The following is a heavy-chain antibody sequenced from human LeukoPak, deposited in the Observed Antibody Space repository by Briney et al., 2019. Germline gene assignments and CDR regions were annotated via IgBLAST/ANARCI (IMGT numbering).Heavy chain of an antibody. Sequence: PGGSLRLSCAASGFTFSSYEMNWVRQAPGKGLEWVSYISSTGSTIYYADSVKGRFTISRDNAKNSLYLQMNSLRAEDTAVYYCARPDSTWGLVTGYDAFEIWGQGTMVTVSS. CDR2: ISSTGSTI. CDR1: GFTFSSYE. CDR3: ARPDSTWGLVTGYDAFEI. J-gene: IGHJ3*02. V-gene: IGHV3-48*03. D-gene: IGHD3/OR15-3a*01.